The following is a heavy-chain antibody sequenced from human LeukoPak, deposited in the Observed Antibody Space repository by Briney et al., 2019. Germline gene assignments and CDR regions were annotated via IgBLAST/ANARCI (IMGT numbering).Heavy chain of an antibody. CDR2: INPNSGGT. V-gene: IGHV1-2*02. D-gene: IGHD3-9*01. J-gene: IGHJ5*02. CDR1: GYTFTGNY. Sequence: GASVKVSCKASGYTFTGNYMHWVRQAPGQGLEWMEWINPNSGGTNYAQKFQGRVSMTRDTSITTAYMEMSRLRSDDTAVYYCARGDDILTGNRDWFDPWGQGTLVTVFS. CDR3: ARGDDILTGNRDWFDP.